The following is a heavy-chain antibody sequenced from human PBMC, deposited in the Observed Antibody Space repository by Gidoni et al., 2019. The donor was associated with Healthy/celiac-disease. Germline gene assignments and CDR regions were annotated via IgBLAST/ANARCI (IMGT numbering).Heavy chain of an antibody. D-gene: IGHD3-10*01. CDR2: INPNSGGT. V-gene: IGHV1-2*04. J-gene: IGHJ4*02. CDR3: ARDARGITMVRGVSFPGDY. CDR1: GYTFTGYY. Sequence: QVQLVQSGAEVKKPGASVKVSCKASGYTFTGYYMHWVRQAPGQGLEWMGWINPNSGGTNYAQKFQGWVTMTRDTSISTAYMELSRLRSDDTAVYYCARDARGITMVRGVSFPGDYWGQGTLVTVSS.